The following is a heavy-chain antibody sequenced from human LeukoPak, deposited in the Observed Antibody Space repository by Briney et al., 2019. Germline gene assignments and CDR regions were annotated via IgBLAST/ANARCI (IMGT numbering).Heavy chain of an antibody. V-gene: IGHV3-23*01. Sequence: GGSLRLSCAASGFTFATYAMSWVRQAPGKGLEWVGGISISSVDSYYADSVKGRFTISRDNSKNTLYLQMNSLRAEDTAVYYCARHSSGYIVYWGQGTLVTVSS. CDR3: ARHSSGYIVY. J-gene: IGHJ4*02. D-gene: IGHD6-19*01. CDR2: ISISSVDS. CDR1: GFTFATYA.